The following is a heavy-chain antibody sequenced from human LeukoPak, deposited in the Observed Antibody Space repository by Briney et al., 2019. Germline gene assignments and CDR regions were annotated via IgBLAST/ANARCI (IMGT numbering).Heavy chain of an antibody. Sequence: GGSLRLSCAASGFTFSTYAMTWIRQAPGKGLEWVGRIKSKSDGGTTDYAAPVKDRFTISRDDSKNTLYLQMNSLTTEDTAVYYCTTVVAAAVNGWFDPWGQGTLVTVSS. CDR1: GFTFSTYA. V-gene: IGHV3-15*01. J-gene: IGHJ5*02. CDR2: IKSKSDGGTT. D-gene: IGHD6-13*01. CDR3: TTVVAAAVNGWFDP.